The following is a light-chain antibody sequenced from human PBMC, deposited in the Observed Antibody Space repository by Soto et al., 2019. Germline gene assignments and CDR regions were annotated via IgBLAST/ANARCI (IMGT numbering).Light chain of an antibody. CDR3: QQSYITPAG. J-gene: IGKJ4*01. CDR2: AAS. CDR1: QSISTH. V-gene: IGKV1-39*01. Sequence: DIQMTQSPSSLSASVGDRVTITCRASQSISTHLNWYQQKPGKAPNLLIYAASSLQSGVLSRFSGSGSGTDFTLTISSLQPEDFATYFCQQSYITPAGFGGGTKVDIK.